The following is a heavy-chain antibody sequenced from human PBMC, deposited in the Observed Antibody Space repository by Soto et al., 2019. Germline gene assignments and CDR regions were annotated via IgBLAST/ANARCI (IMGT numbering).Heavy chain of an antibody. V-gene: IGHV4-59*08. CDR1: GGSISSYY. J-gene: IGHJ5*02. Sequence: SETLSLTCTVSGGSISSYYWSWIRQPPGKGLEWIGYIYYSGSTNYNPSLKSRVTISVDTSKNQFSLKLSSVTAADTAVYYCARCFMDDYILGLWFDPWGQGTLVTVSS. D-gene: IGHD3-16*01. CDR3: ARCFMDDYILGLWFDP. CDR2: IYYSGST.